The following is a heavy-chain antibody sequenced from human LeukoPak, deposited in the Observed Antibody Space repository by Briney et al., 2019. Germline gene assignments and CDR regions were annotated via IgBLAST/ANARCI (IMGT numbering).Heavy chain of an antibody. J-gene: IGHJ3*02. CDR2: ISLSGRNI. CDR3: ARSQGSGGAYDT. D-gene: IGHD2-15*01. CDR1: GFTFDDYA. V-gene: IGHV3-9*01. Sequence: GGSLRLSCAASGFTFDDYALHWVRQGSEKGLQWVSGISLSGRNIEYADSVKGRFTISRDNAKNSLYLEMNSLRPEDSAVYYCARSQGSGGAYDTWGQGTVVTVSS.